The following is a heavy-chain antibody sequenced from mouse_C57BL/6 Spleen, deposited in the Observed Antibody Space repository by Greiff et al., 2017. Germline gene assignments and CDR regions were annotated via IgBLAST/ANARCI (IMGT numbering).Heavy chain of an antibody. CDR2: IWSGGST. D-gene: IGHD1-1*01. Sequence: QVQLKQSGPGLVQPSQSLSITCTVSGFSLTSYGVHWVRQSPGKGLEWLGVIWSGGSTDYNAAFMSRLSITKDNSKSQVFLKRNSLQADDTAIYYCAKFITTVGGMDYWGQGTSVTVSS. CDR3: AKFITTVGGMDY. J-gene: IGHJ4*01. V-gene: IGHV2-5*01. CDR1: GFSLTSYG.